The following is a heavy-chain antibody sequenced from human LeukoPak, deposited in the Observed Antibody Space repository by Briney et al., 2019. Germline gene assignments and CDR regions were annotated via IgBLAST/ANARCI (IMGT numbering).Heavy chain of an antibody. CDR3: VKDLSGTYSFDY. CDR1: GFTFTRNT. J-gene: IGHJ4*02. CDR2: TTDTGGTT. Sequence: GGSLRLSCSASGFTFTRNTMHWVRQAPGKGLEYVSGTTDTGGTTYYAYSVKGRFTISRDNSKNTLYLQLNSLRVDDTAVYYCVKDLSGTYSFDYWGQGTLVTVSS. D-gene: IGHD3-10*01. V-gene: IGHV3-64D*06.